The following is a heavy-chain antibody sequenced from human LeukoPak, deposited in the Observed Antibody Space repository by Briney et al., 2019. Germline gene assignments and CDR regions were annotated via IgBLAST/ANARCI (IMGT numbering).Heavy chain of an antibody. D-gene: IGHD2-2*01. CDR2: ISSSGSTI. Sequence: GGSLRLSCAASGFTFSDYYMSWIRQAPGKGLEWVSSISSSGSTICYADSVKGRFTISRDNAKNSLYLQMNSLRAEDTAVYYCARHEKPYQLLWYDAFDIWGQGTMVTVSS. J-gene: IGHJ3*02. V-gene: IGHV3-11*01. CDR3: ARHEKPYQLLWYDAFDI. CDR1: GFTFSDYY.